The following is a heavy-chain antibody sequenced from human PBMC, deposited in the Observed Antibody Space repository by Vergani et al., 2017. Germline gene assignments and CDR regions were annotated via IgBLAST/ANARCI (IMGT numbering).Heavy chain of an antibody. CDR2: INAGNGNT. CDR1: GYTFTSYA. J-gene: IGHJ4*02. V-gene: IGHV1-3*01. Sequence: QVQLVQSGAEVKKPGASVKVSCKAPGYTFTSYAMHWVRQAPGQRLEWMGWINAGNGNTKYSQKFQGRVTITRDTSASTAYMELSSLRSEDTAVYYCARDRGYYDSRSSNPYYFDYWGQGTLVTVSS. CDR3: ARDRGYYDSRSSNPYYFDY. D-gene: IGHD3-22*01.